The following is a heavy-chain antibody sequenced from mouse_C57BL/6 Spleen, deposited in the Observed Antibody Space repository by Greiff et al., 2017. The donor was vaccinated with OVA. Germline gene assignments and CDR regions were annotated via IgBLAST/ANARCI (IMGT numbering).Heavy chain of an antibody. CDR3: VYGSSYWYFDV. CDR2: IYPGDGDT. J-gene: IGHJ1*03. V-gene: IGHV1-82*01. CDR1: GYAFSSSW. Sequence: VQLVESGPELVKPGASVKISCKASGYAFSSSWMNWVKQRPGKGLEWIGRIYPGDGDTNYNGKFKGKATLTADKSSSTAYMQLSSLTSEDSAVYFCVYGSSYWYFDVWGTGTTVTVSS. D-gene: IGHD1-1*01.